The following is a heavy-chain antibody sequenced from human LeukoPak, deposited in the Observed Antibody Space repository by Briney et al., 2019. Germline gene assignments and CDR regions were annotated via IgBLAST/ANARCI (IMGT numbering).Heavy chain of an antibody. Sequence: SETLSLTCTVSGGSISSYYWSWIRQPPGKGLEWIGYIYYSGGTNYNPSLKSRVTISVDTSKNQFSLKLSSVTAADTAVYYCASGGWELFDYWGQGTLVTVSS. CDR3: ASGGWELFDY. D-gene: IGHD1-26*01. J-gene: IGHJ4*02. CDR2: IYYSGGT. CDR1: GGSISSYY. V-gene: IGHV4-59*08.